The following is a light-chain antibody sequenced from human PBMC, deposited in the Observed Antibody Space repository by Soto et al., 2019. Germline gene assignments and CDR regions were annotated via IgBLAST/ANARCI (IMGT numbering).Light chain of an antibody. CDR1: SGHSSYI. Sequence: QLVLTQSSSASASLGSSVKLTCTLSSGHSSYIIAWHQQQPGKAPRYLMKLEGSGSYNKGSGVPDRFSGSSSGADRYLTISNHQFEDEADYYCETWDSNIWVFGGGTQLTVL. CDR3: ETWDSNIWV. V-gene: IGLV4-60*02. J-gene: IGLJ3*02. CDR2: LEGSGSY.